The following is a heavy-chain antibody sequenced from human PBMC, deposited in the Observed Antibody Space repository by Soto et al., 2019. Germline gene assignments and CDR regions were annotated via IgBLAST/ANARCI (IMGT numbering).Heavy chain of an antibody. CDR3: AISPGYCSGGSCYSYFQH. D-gene: IGHD2-15*01. Sequence: KPSETLSLTCTVSGGSVSSGSYYWSWIRQPPGKGLEWIGYIYYSGSTNYNPSLKSRVTISVDTSKNQFSLKLSSVTAADTAVYYCAISPGYCSGGSCYSYFQHWGQGTLVTVS. V-gene: IGHV4-61*01. J-gene: IGHJ1*01. CDR1: GGSVSSGSYY. CDR2: IYYSGST.